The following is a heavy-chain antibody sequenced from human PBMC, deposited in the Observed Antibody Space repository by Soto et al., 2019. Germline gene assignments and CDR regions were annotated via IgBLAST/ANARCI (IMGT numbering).Heavy chain of an antibody. J-gene: IGHJ2*01. V-gene: IGHV4-34*01. D-gene: IGHD6-13*01. CDR3: ARILPIAAAVKRPKYWYFDL. CDR1: GGSFSGYY. CDR2: INHSGST. Sequence: QVQLQQWGAGLLKPSETLSLTCAVYGGSFSGYYWSWIRQPPGKGLEWIGEINHSGSTNYNPSLKSRVTIAVDTAKNQFAMKLSSVTAADTAVYYWARILPIAAAVKRPKYWYFDLWGRGTLVTVSS.